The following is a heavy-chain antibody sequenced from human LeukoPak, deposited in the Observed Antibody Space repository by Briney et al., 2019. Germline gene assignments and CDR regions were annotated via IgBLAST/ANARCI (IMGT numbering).Heavy chain of an antibody. Sequence: SETLSLTCGVSGGSISSTNWWSWVRQPPGQGLEWIGEISLTGETNYNPSLNGRVTMSLDESRNQLSLDLTSVTAADTAIYYCSGESGAFCPFGYWGQGALVIVPP. J-gene: IGHJ4*02. V-gene: IGHV4-4*02. CDR3: SGESGAFCPFGY. D-gene: IGHD1-26*01. CDR1: GGSISSTNW. CDR2: ISLTGET.